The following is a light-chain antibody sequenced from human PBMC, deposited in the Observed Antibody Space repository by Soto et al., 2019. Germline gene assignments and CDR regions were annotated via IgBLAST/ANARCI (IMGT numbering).Light chain of an antibody. CDR2: LGS. CDR1: QSLLHSNGYNY. CDR3: MQALQTPIT. V-gene: IGKV2-28*01. Sequence: VMTQSPLSLPVTPGEPAYISCRSSQSLLHSNGYNYLDWYLQKPGQSPQLLIYLGSNRSSGVPDRFSGSGSGTDFTLKISRVEAEDVGVYYCMQALQTPITFGQGTRLE. J-gene: IGKJ5*01.